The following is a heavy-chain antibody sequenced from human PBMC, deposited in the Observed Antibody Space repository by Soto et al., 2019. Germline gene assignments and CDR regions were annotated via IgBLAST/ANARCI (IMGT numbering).Heavy chain of an antibody. D-gene: IGHD3-22*01. CDR3: AKDRTITMIVVPHAFDI. Sequence: GVLRLSCAASGFTSSSYAMSWVRQAPEKGLEWVSGISGSGGSTYYADSVKGRFTISRDNSKNTLYLQMNSLRAEDTAVYYCAKDRTITMIVVPHAFDIWGRGTMVTVSS. V-gene: IGHV3-23*01. CDR2: ISGSGGST. CDR1: GFTSSSYA. J-gene: IGHJ3*02.